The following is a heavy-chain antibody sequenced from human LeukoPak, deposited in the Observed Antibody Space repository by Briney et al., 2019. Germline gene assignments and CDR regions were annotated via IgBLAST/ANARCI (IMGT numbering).Heavy chain of an antibody. CDR3: AKAPPYKQYFDY. V-gene: IGHV3-23*01. Sequence: GGSLRLSCARSGFTFSNYAMTWVRQAPGKGLEWVSTISSSGDATYSADSVKGRFSISRDNSKNTLYLQMNNLRADDTAVYYCAKAPPYKQYFDYWGQGILVTVSS. CDR2: ISSSGDAT. J-gene: IGHJ4*02. D-gene: IGHD1-1*01. CDR1: GFTFSNYA.